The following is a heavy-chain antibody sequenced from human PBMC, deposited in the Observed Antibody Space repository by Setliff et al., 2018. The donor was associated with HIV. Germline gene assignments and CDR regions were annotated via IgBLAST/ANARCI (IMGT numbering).Heavy chain of an antibody. Sequence: ASVKVSCKASGGTFSSYAISWVRQAPGQGLEWMGGIIPILGIANYAQKFQGRVTITADESTSTFYMELSDLTSADTAVYYCTGPRGDEAFDIWGQGTKVTVSS. J-gene: IGHJ3*02. CDR1: GGTFSSYA. CDR2: IIPILGIA. CDR3: TGPRGDEAFDI. D-gene: IGHD3-10*01. V-gene: IGHV1-69*10.